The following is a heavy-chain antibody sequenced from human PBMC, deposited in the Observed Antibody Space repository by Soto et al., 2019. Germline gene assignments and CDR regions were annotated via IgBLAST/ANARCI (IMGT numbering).Heavy chain of an antibody. V-gene: IGHV1-69*13. D-gene: IGHD2-8*02. CDR2: IIPIFGTA. J-gene: IGHJ6*02. CDR1: GGTFSSYA. CDR3: ARDLRRWSNRAVDYYYGMDV. Sequence: VKVSCKASGGTFSSYAISWVRQAPGQGLEWMGGIIPIFGTANYAQKFQGRVTITADESTSTAYMELSSLRSEDTAVYYCARDLRRWSNRAVDYYYGMDVWGQGTTVTVSS.